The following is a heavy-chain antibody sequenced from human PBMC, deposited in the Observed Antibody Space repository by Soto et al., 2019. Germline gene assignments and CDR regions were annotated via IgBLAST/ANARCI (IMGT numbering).Heavy chain of an antibody. CDR3: PRRAHGSDM. CDR1: DGSFSGYQ. Sequence: QVQLQQWGAGLLRPSETLSLTCAVYDGSFSGYQWSWIRQPPGKGLEWIGEINHSGSTNYNPSLKSRVTISVDTCKNHVSLYLPSVTAADTALYYCPRRAHGSDMWGQGTMVTVSS. CDR2: INHSGST. V-gene: IGHV4-34*01. J-gene: IGHJ3*02.